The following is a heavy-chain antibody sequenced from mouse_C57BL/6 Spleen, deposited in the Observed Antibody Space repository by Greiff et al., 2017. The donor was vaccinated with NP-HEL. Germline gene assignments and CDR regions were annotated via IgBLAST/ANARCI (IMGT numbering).Heavy chain of an antibody. V-gene: IGHV1-53*01. CDR1: GYTFTSYW. J-gene: IGHJ4*01. CDR3: ARERISTMVTTGYAMDY. Sequence: QVQLQQPGTELVKPGASVKLSCKASGYTFTSYWMHWVKQRPGQGLEWIGNINPSNGGTNYNEKFKSKATLTVDKSSSTAYMQLSSLTSEDSAVYYCARERISTMVTTGYAMDYWGQGTSVTVSS. D-gene: IGHD2-2*01. CDR2: INPSNGGT.